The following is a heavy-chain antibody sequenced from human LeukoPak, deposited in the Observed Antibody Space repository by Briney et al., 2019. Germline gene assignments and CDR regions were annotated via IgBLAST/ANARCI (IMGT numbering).Heavy chain of an antibody. J-gene: IGHJ4*02. V-gene: IGHV3-74*01. CDR2: VNTDGSTP. D-gene: IGHD3-16*01. Sequence: PGGSLRLSCAASGXTFSSYWMHWVRQAPGKGLVWVSRVNTDGSTPTYADSVKGRFTISRDNAKNTLYLQMNSLRAEGTAVYYCARDRGSYSDYWGQGTLVTVSS. CDR1: GXTFSSYW. CDR3: ARDRGSYSDY.